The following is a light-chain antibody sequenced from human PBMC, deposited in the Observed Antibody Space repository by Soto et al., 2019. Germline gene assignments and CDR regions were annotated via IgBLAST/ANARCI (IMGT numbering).Light chain of an antibody. CDR2: EVN. V-gene: IGLV2-18*02. CDR3: CSYTTSSTYV. Sequence: QSVLTQPPSVSGSPGQSVAISCTGTSSDVGNYNRVSWYQQPPGTAPKLMIYEVNNRPSGVPDRFSGSKSGNTASLTISGLQAEDAADYYCCSYTTSSTYVFGTGTKVTVL. CDR1: SSDVGNYNR. J-gene: IGLJ1*01.